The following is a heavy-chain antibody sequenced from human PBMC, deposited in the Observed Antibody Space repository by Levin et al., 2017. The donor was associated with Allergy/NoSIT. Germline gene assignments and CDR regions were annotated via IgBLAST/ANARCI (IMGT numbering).Heavy chain of an antibody. CDR3: AREGYSSSWFDY. D-gene: IGHD6-13*01. CDR2: ISYDGSNK. Sequence: GESLKISCAASGFTFSSYAMHWVRQAPGKGLEWVAVISYDGSNKYYADSVKGRFTISRDNSKNTLYLQMNSLRAEDTAVYYCAREGYSSSWFDYWGQGTLVTVSS. J-gene: IGHJ5*01. V-gene: IGHV3-30-3*01. CDR1: GFTFSSYA.